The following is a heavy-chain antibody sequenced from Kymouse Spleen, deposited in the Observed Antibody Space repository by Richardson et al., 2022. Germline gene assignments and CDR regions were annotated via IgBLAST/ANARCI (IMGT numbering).Heavy chain of an antibody. D-gene: IGHD6-19*01. CDR2: ISGSGGST. CDR1: GFTFSSYA. V-gene: IGHV3-23*04. J-gene: IGHJ3*02. CDR3: AKSLRIAVAGFDAFDI. Sequence: EVQLVESGGGLVQPGGSLRLSCAASGFTFSSYAMSWVRQAPGKGLEWVSAISGSGGSTYYADSVKGRFTISRDNSKNTLYLQMNSLRAEDTAVYYCAKSLRIAVAGFDAFDIWGQGTMVTVSS.